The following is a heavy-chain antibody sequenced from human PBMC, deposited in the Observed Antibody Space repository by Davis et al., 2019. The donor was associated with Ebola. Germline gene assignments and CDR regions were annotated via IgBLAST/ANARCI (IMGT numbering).Heavy chain of an antibody. D-gene: IGHD6-13*01. CDR2: ISWNSGSI. CDR1: GFTFDDYA. CDR3: GKGLWDSSTWAPIDY. J-gene: IGHJ4*02. V-gene: IGHV3-9*01. Sequence: SLKISCAASGFTFDDYATYWVRQAPGKGLEWVSGISWNSGSIGYADSVQGRFIISRDNAKHSLNLQMNSLRAEDTALYYCGKGLWDSSTWAPIDYWGQGILVTVSS.